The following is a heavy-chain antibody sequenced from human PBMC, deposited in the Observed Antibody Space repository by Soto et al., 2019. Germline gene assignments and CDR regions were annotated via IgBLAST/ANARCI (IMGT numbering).Heavy chain of an antibody. V-gene: IGHV3-23*01. D-gene: IGHD3-10*01. J-gene: IGHJ5*02. CDR2: ISGSGGST. CDR3: ARDVGSYGSSRWLDT. Sequence: GSLRLSCAASGFTFRSYAMIWVRQAPGKGLEWVSAISGSGGSTYYADSVKGRFTISRDESKNTLYLQLNSLRAEDTATYYCARDVGSYGSSRWLDTWGQGTLLTVSS. CDR1: GFTFRSYA.